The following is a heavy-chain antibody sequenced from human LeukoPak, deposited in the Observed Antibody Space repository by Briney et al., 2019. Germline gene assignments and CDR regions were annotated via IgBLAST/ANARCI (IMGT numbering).Heavy chain of an antibody. V-gene: IGHV4-39*07. D-gene: IGHD3-10*01. CDR1: GGSISSSSYY. CDR3: ARDLYYGSANWFDP. Sequence: SETLSLTCTVSGGSISSSSYYWGWIRQPPGKGLEWIGSIYYSGSTYYNPSLKSRVTISVDTSKNQFSPKLSSVTAADTAVYYCARDLYYGSANWFDPWGQGTLVTVSS. J-gene: IGHJ5*02. CDR2: IYYSGST.